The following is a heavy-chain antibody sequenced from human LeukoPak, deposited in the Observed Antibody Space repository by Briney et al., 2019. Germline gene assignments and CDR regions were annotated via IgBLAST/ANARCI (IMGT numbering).Heavy chain of an antibody. D-gene: IGHD3-10*01. CDR1: GCTLSSYY. CDR2: ISSSSSYI. Sequence: GGSLSLSCAGSGCTLSSYYMNWVRQAPGKGLEWVSSISSSSSYIYYADSVKGRFTISRDNSKNTLYLHMGSLRAEDMAVYYCAREVDGSGTFDYWGQGALVTVSS. J-gene: IGHJ4*02. V-gene: IGHV3-21*01. CDR3: AREVDGSGTFDY.